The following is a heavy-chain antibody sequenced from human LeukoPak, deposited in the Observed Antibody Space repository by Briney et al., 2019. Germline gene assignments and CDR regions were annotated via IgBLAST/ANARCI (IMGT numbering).Heavy chain of an antibody. CDR3: ARSAAPYYDFWSGTRFDY. CDR1: GGSISSGGYY. Sequence: SETLPLTCTVSGGSISSGGYYWSWIRQHPGKGLEWIGYIYYSRGTYYNPSLKSRVTISVDTSKNQFSLKLSSVTAADTAVYYCARSAAPYYDFWSGTRFDYWGQGTLVTVSS. J-gene: IGHJ4*02. D-gene: IGHD3-3*01. CDR2: IYYSRGT. V-gene: IGHV4-31*03.